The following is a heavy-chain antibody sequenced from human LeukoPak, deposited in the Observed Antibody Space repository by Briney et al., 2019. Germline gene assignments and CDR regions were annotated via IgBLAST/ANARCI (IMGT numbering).Heavy chain of an antibody. V-gene: IGHV3-53*01. CDR2: IYSGGIT. Sequence: GGSLRLSCAASGFTVSSNYMSWVRQAPGKGLEWVSVIYSGGITYYADSVKGRFTISRDNSKNTLYLQMNSLRAEDTAVYYCARRSSTSFFFDYWGQGTLVTVSS. CDR3: ARRSSTSFFFDY. D-gene: IGHD2-2*01. CDR1: GFTVSSNY. J-gene: IGHJ4*02.